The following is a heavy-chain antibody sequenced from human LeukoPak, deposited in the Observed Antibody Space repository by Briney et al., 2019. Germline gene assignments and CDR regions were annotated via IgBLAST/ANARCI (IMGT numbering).Heavy chain of an antibody. J-gene: IGHJ4*02. CDR2: ISYDGSNK. Sequence: AGGSLRLSCAASGFTFSSYAMHWVRQAPGKGLEWVAVISYDGSNKYYADSVKGRFTISRDNSKNTLYLQMNSLRAEDTAVYYCARDGPRYYDFWSGYHFDYWGQGTLVTVSS. D-gene: IGHD3-3*01. V-gene: IGHV3-30*04. CDR1: GFTFSSYA. CDR3: ARDGPRYYDFWSGYHFDY.